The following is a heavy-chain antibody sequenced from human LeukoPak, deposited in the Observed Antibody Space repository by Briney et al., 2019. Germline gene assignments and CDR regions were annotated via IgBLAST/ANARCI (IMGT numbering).Heavy chain of an antibody. V-gene: IGHV3-30*02. CDR2: IWYDGSNK. CDR3: AKDQSRSRYYYYGMDV. D-gene: IGHD6-6*01. Sequence: GGSLRLSCAASGFTFSSYGMHWVRQAPGKGLEWVAVIWYDGSNKYYVDSVKGRFTISRDNSKNTLYLQMNSLRAEDTAVYYCAKDQSRSRYYYYGMDVWGQGTTVTVSS. CDR1: GFTFSSYG. J-gene: IGHJ6*02.